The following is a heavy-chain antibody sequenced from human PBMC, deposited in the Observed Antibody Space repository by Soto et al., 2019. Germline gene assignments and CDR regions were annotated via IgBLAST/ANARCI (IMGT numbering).Heavy chain of an antibody. D-gene: IGHD6-13*01. V-gene: IGHV3-74*01. CDR3: ATDVAYSSSWYAYFQH. J-gene: IGHJ1*01. CDR1: GFTFSSYW. Sequence: PGGSLRLSCAASGFTFSSYWMHWVRQAPGKGLVWVSRINNDGSSTTYADSVKGRFTISRDNAKNTLYLHMNSLRAEDTAVYYCATDVAYSSSWYAYFQHWGQGTLVTSPQ. CDR2: INNDGSST.